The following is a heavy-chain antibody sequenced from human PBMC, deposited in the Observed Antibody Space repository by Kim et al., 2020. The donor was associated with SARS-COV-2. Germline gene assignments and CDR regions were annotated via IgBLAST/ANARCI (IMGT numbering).Heavy chain of an antibody. CDR1: GFTFSSYG. J-gene: IGHJ4*02. V-gene: IGHV3-30*18. CDR3: AKGPRARVHTYYYDSSGYSPPGY. Sequence: GGSLRLSCAASGFTFSSYGMHWVRQAPGKGLEWVAVISYDGSNKYYADSVKGRFTISRDNSKNTLYLQMNSLRAEDTTVYYCAKGPRARVHTYYYDSSGYSPPGYWGQGTLVTVSS. D-gene: IGHD3-22*01. CDR2: ISYDGSNK.